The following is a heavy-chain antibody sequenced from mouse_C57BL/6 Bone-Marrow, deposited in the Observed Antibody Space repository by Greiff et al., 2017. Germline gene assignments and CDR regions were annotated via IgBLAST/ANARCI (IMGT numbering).Heavy chain of an antibody. V-gene: IGHV1-22*01. CDR1: GYTFTDYN. CDR2: INPNNGGT. Sequence: EVKLMESGPELVKPGASVKMSCKASGYTFTDYNMHWVKQSHGKSLEWIGYINPNNGGTSYNQKFKGKATLTVNKSSSTAYMELRSLTSEDSAVYYCARSDGYYLHFFAYWGQGTLVTVSA. D-gene: IGHD2-3*01. CDR3: ARSDGYYLHFFAY. J-gene: IGHJ3*01.